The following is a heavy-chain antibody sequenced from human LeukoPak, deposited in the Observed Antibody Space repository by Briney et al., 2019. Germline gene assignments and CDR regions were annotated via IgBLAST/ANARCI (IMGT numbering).Heavy chain of an antibody. CDR1: GFTFSSYL. V-gene: IGHV3-7*01. CDR3: ARDSSRIRGLSVTDFDY. D-gene: IGHD3-10*01. Sequence: GGSLRLSCAASGFTFSSYLMSWVRQAPGKGLEWVDNIREDGSDKYYVDSVKGRFTISRDNAKRSVYLQMNSLRAEDTAVYYCARDSSRIRGLSVTDFDYWGQGTLVTVSS. J-gene: IGHJ4*02. CDR2: IREDGSDK.